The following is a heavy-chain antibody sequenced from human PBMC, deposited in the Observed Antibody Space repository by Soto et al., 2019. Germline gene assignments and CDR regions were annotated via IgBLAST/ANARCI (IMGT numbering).Heavy chain of an antibody. D-gene: IGHD1-1*01. J-gene: IGHJ4*02. Sequence: GGSLRLSCAASGFPFSSYAMSWVRQAPGKGLEWVSLISTVGGSTYYTDVVKGRFTISRDNSKNTLYLQMNSLRAEDTAVYYCSRCFTSNCRLFDYWGQGTLVTVSS. CDR2: ISTVGGST. CDR1: GFPFSSYA. V-gene: IGHV3-23*01. CDR3: SRCFTSNCRLFDY.